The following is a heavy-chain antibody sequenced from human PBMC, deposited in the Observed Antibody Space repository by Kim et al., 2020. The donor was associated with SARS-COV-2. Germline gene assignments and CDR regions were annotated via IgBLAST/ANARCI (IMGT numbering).Heavy chain of an antibody. J-gene: IGHJ6*02. CDR1: GFTFSSYG. D-gene: IGHD1-26*01. CDR2: ISYDGSNK. V-gene: IGHV3-30*18. Sequence: GGSLRLSCAASGFTFSSYGMHWVRQAPGKGLEWVAVISYDGSNKYYADSVKGRFTISRDNSKNTLYLQMNSLRAEDTAVYYCAKDGVVDGSYYYYYGMDVWGQGTTVTVSS. CDR3: AKDGVVDGSYYYYYGMDV.